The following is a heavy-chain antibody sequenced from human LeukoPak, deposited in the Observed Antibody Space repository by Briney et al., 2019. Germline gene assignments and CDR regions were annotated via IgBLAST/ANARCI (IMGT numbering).Heavy chain of an antibody. CDR2: ISAYNGNT. Sequence: ASVKVSCKASGYTFTSYYIHWVRQAPGQGLEWMGWISAYNGNTNYAQKLQGRVTMTTDTSTSTAYMELRSLRSDDTAVYYCARDAYTVTTDYYYMDVWGKGTTVTVSS. D-gene: IGHD4-11*01. CDR3: ARDAYTVTTDYYYMDV. J-gene: IGHJ6*03. V-gene: IGHV1-18*04. CDR1: GYTFTSYY.